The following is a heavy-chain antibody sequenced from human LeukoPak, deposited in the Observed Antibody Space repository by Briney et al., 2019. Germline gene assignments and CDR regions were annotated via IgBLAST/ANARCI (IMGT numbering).Heavy chain of an antibody. V-gene: IGHV3-23*01. CDR3: AKRSCSGGSCNFDY. CDR1: GFPFSNYA. D-gene: IGHD2-15*01. Sequence: GSLRLSCAASGFPFSNYAMSWVRQAPGKGLEWVSAISDSGGATNYADSVKGRFTTSRDNSKNTLYLQMNSLRAEDTAVYYCAKRSCSGGSCNFDYWGQGTLVTVSS. J-gene: IGHJ4*02. CDR2: ISDSGGAT.